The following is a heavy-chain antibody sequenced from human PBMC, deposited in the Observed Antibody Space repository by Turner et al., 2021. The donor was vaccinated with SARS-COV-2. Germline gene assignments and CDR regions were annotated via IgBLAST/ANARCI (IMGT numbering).Heavy chain of an antibody. D-gene: IGHD6-19*01. CDR3: AVYYCAKDFFLHQLLFDY. J-gene: IGHJ4*02. CDR1: AFTFDDYA. CDR2: STWNSGTI. V-gene: IGHV3-9*01. Sequence: LTCAASAFTFDDYAMHRVRQAPGKGLEWVSGSTWNSGTIGYAFFVSSRRRHTRLVSDWSSDVCSSDLAHCQYFYGETAVYYCAKDFFLHQLLFDYWGQGTLVTVST.